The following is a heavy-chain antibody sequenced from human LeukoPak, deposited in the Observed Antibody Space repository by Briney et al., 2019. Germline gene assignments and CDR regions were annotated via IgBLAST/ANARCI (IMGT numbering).Heavy chain of an antibody. J-gene: IGHJ5*02. Sequence: SQTLSLTCTVSGGSISSGGYYWSWIRQHPGKGLEWIGYIYYSGSTYYNPSLKSRVTISVDTSKNQFSLKLSSVTAADTAVYYCAGLAAGWFDPWGQGTLVTVSS. CDR3: AGLAAGWFDP. D-gene: IGHD6-25*01. CDR1: GGSISSGGYY. CDR2: IYYSGST. V-gene: IGHV4-31*03.